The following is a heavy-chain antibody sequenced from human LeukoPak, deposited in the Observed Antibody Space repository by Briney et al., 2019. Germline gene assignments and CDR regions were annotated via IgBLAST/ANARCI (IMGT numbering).Heavy chain of an antibody. J-gene: IGHJ4*02. CDR2: IYYSGIT. D-gene: IGHD3-16*01. CDR3: ARKRTERGSPFDY. CDR1: GGSININNYY. Sequence: PSETLSLTCTVSGGSININNYYWGWIRQPPGKGLEWIGSIYYSGITYYNPFLRSRVSISVDTSRNQFSLRLSFVTAADTAVYYCARKRTERGSPFDYWGQGALVTVSS. V-gene: IGHV4-39*01.